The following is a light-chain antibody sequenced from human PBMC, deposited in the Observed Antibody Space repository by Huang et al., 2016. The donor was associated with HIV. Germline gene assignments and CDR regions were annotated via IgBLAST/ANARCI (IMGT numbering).Light chain of an antibody. CDR1: QSVGGK. J-gene: IGKJ4*01. CDR3: QQYDTWPPLT. CDR2: GAS. Sequence: ILLTQFPATLSVSPGQRVTLSCRASQSVGGKLAWYQQKHGQAPRLRIYGASTRVPTIPDRFSGSGSGTEFTLTISSLQSEDFAVYYCQQYDTWPPLTFGGGTKV. V-gene: IGKV3-15*01.